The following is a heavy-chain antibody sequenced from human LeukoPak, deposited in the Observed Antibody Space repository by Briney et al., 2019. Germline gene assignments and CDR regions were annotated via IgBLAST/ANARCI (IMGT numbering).Heavy chain of an antibody. Sequence: SQTLSLTCTVSGGSISSGGYYWCWIRQHPGKGLEWIGYIYYSGSTYYNPSLKSRVTISVDTSKNQFSLKLSSVTAADTAVYYCARDNFKGQIVLDPWGQGTLVTVSS. CDR2: IYYSGST. CDR3: ARDNFKGQIVLDP. D-gene: IGHD1-20*01. CDR1: GGSISSGGYY. V-gene: IGHV4-31*03. J-gene: IGHJ5*02.